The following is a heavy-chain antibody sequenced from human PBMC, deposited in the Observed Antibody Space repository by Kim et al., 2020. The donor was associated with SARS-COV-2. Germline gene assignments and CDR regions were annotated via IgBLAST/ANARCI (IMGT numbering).Heavy chain of an antibody. CDR3: ASRTPYHDSTGYYYDDAFD. CDR1: GYTLNNYG. V-gene: IGHV1-18*01. D-gene: IGHD3-22*01. CDR2: ISANNGQT. Sequence: ASVKVSCKASGYTLNNYGITWVRQAPGHGLEWMGWISANNGQTNYAQKLQGRVTVTTDTSTSTAYMELRSLIFDDTAVYYCASRTPYHDSTGYYYDDAFD. J-gene: IGHJ3*01.